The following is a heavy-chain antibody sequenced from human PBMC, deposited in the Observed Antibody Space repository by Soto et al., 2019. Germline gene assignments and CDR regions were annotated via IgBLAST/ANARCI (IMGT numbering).Heavy chain of an antibody. CDR1: GGTFSSYT. J-gene: IGHJ6*02. CDR2: ISTYNGNT. D-gene: IGHD2-8*01. Sequence: ASVKVSCKASGGTFSSYTISWVRQAPGQGLEWMGRISTYNGNTNYPQSLQGRLTLTTDTSTTTAYMELRSLRSDDTAVYYCARDPYHVLMMNAPNLYGMDVWGQGTTVTVSS. CDR3: ARDPYHVLMMNAPNLYGMDV. V-gene: IGHV1-18*01.